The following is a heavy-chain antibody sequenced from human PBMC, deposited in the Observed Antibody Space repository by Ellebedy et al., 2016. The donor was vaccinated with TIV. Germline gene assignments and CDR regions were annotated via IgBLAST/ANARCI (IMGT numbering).Heavy chain of an antibody. CDR1: GFSFSDHY. D-gene: IGHD6-13*01. Sequence: GGSLRLSCAASGFSFSDHYMEWVRQAPGKGLEWVGRSRNKVNSYTTEYAASVKGRFTISRDNAKNTLYLQINSLRAEDTAIYYCVRGGLPAAGDYWGQGTLVTVSS. V-gene: IGHV3-72*01. CDR2: SRNKVNSYTT. J-gene: IGHJ4*02. CDR3: VRGGLPAAGDY.